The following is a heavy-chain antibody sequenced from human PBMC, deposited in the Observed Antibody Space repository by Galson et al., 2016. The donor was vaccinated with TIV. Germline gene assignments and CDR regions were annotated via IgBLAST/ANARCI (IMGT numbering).Heavy chain of an antibody. CDR3: ATLHCSSSSCYFGLDALDF. J-gene: IGHJ3*01. V-gene: IGHV1-18*01. Sequence: QSGAEVKKPGASVKVSCKSYGYTIISQNIHWVRQAPGRGLEWMGWIRAYSGDTNFAQKVQGRVSMTTDSSTNTAYMELRSLGSDDTAVYFCATLHCSSSSCYFGLDALDFWVQGTKVTVSS. D-gene: IGHD2-2*01. CDR2: IRAYSGDT. CDR1: GYTIISQN.